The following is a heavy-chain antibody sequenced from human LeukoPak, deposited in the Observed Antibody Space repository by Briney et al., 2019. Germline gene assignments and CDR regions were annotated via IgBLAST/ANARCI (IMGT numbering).Heavy chain of an antibody. CDR2: ISGSGGST. D-gene: IGHD3-16*02. CDR3: AKEGYDYVWGSYPIGFDY. J-gene: IGHJ4*02. V-gene: IGHV3-23*01. CDR1: GFTFSSYS. Sequence: GGSLRLSCAASGFTFSSYSMNWVRQAPGKGLEWVSAISGSGGSTYYADSVKGRFTISRDNSKNTLYLQMNSLRAEDTAVYYCAKEGYDYVWGSYPIGFDYWGQGTLVTVSS.